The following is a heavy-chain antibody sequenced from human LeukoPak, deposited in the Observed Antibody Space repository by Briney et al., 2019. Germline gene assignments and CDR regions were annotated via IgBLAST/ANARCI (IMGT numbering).Heavy chain of an antibody. Sequence: ASVKVSCKASGGTFSSYAISWVRQAPGQGLEWMGGIIPIFGTANYAQKFQGRVTITTDESTSTAYMGLSSLRSEDTAVYYCARDQAAGHFDYWGQGTLVTVSS. D-gene: IGHD6-13*01. CDR3: ARDQAAGHFDY. CDR2: IIPIFGTA. V-gene: IGHV1-69*05. CDR1: GGTFSSYA. J-gene: IGHJ4*02.